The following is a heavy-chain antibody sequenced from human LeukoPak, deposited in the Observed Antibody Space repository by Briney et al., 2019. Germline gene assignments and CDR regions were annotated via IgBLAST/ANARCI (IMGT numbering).Heavy chain of an antibody. CDR2: ISYDGSNK. CDR3: AKDIGVQLWVFDY. Sequence: GGSLRLSCAASGFTFSSYGMHWVCQAPGKGLEWVAVISYDGSNKYYADSVKGRFTISRDNSKNTLYLQMNSLRAEDTAVYYCAKDIGVQLWVFDYWGQGTLVTVSS. CDR1: GFTFSSYG. V-gene: IGHV3-30*18. D-gene: IGHD5-18*01. J-gene: IGHJ4*02.